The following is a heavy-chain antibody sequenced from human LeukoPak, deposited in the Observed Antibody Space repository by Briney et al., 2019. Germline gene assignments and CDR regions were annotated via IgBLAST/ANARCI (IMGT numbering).Heavy chain of an antibody. CDR3: ARPKAGYSTTDAFDI. J-gene: IGHJ3*02. Sequence: SETLSLTCAVYGGSFSGFYWNWIRQPPGKGLEWIGETNPGGNTNYNPSLKSRVTISVDTSKNQFSLKLSSVTAADTAVYYCARPKAGYSTTDAFDIWGQGTEVTVSS. CDR1: GGSFSGFY. D-gene: IGHD5-12*01. V-gene: IGHV4-34*01. CDR2: TNPGGNT.